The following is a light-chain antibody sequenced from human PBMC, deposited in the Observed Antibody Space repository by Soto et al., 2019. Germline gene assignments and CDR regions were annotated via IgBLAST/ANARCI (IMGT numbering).Light chain of an antibody. CDR2: EGS. CDR3: CSYAASSTWV. CDR1: SSDVGSYNL. J-gene: IGLJ3*02. Sequence: QSVLTQPPSASGSPGQSITISCTGTSSDVGSYNLVSWYQQHPGKAPKLMIYEGSKRPSGVSNRFSGSKSGNTASLTISGLQAEDEADYYCCSYAASSTWVFGGGTKLTVL. V-gene: IGLV2-23*01.